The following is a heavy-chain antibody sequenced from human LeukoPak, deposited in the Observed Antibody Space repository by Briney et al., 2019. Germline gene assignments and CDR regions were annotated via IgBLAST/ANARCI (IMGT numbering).Heavy chain of an antibody. J-gene: IGHJ4*02. CDR3: ASGASADYDILTGYFNGYFDY. Sequence: PGRSLRLSCAASGFTFSSYAMHWVRQAPGKGLEWVSVIYSGGSTYYADSVKGRFTISRDNSKNTLYLQMNSLRVDDTAVYFCASGASADYDILTGYFNGYFDYWGQGTLVTVSS. CDR2: IYSGGST. D-gene: IGHD3-9*01. V-gene: IGHV3-53*01. CDR1: GFTFSSYA.